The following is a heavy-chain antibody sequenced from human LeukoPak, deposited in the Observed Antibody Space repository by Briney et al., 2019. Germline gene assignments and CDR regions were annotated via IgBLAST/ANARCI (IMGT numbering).Heavy chain of an antibody. CDR1: EFTFSYYW. Sequence: GGSLRLPCVASEFTFSYYWMYWVRQAPGQGLVSVSRISSDGSSTTYAESVKGRFTISRDNAKNTLYLQMNSLRAEDTAIYYCARDDSNGIDYWGQGTLVTVSS. J-gene: IGHJ4*02. CDR2: ISSDGSST. V-gene: IGHV3-74*01. CDR3: ARDDSNGIDY. D-gene: IGHD6-19*01.